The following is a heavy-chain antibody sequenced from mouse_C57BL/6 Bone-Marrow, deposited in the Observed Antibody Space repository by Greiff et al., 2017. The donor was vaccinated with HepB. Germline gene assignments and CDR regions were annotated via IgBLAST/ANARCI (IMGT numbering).Heavy chain of an antibody. CDR2: IHPNSGST. CDR3: ARESGWYFDV. CDR1: GYTFTSYW. D-gene: IGHD3-2*02. V-gene: IGHV1-64*01. J-gene: IGHJ1*03. Sequence: VQLQQPGAELVKPGASVKLSCKASGYTFTSYWMHWVKQRPGQGLEWIGMIHPNSGSTNYNEKFKSKATLTVDTSSSTAYMQLSSLTSEDSAVYYCARESGWYFDVWGTGTTVTVSS.